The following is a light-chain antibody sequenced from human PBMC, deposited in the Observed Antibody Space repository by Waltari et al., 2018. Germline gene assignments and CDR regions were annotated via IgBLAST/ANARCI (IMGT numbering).Light chain of an antibody. V-gene: IGKV3-20*01. CDR3: QQYDWSPPGYT. Sequence: IALTQSPGTLSLSPGERATLSCRASQTVDSNSVAWYQQRPGQVPRLLIFAASSRATGIPDRFRASGSGTDFTLTISRLEPEDFAVYYCQQYDWSPPGYTFGQGTKLEIK. CDR1: QTVDSNS. J-gene: IGKJ2*01. CDR2: AAS.